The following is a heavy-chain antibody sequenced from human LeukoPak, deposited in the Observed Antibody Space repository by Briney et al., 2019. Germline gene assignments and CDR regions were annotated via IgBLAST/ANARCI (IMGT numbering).Heavy chain of an antibody. J-gene: IGHJ6*03. D-gene: IGHD3-3*01. CDR1: GFTFSDYY. Sequence: GGSLRLSCAASGFTFSDYYMSWIRQAPGKGLEWVSYISSSGSTIYYADSVKGRFTISRDNAKNSLYLQMNSLRAEDTALYYCARGPRFLEWLNDAYYYYYYMDVWGKGTTVIVSS. CDR3: ARGPRFLEWLNDAYYYYYYMDV. CDR2: ISSSGSTI. V-gene: IGHV3-11*01.